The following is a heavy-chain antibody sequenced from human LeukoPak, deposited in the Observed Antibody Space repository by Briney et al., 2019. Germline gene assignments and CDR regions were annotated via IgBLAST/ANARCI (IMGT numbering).Heavy chain of an antibody. CDR1: GYTFTGYD. CDR3: ARGEWLLHY. J-gene: IGHJ4*02. D-gene: IGHD3-3*01. V-gene: IGHV1-8*03. CDR2: MNPNSGNT. Sequence: ASVKVSCKASGYTFTGYDINWVRQATGQGLEWMGWMNPNSGNTGYAQKFQGRVTITRDTTISTAYMELSRLRSDDTAVYYCARGEWLLHYWGQGTLVTISS.